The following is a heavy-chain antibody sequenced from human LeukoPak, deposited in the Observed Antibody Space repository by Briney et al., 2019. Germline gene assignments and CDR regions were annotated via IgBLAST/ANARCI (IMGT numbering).Heavy chain of an antibody. J-gene: IGHJ4*02. D-gene: IGHD2-21*01. Sequence: GSVKVSCKASGYGFSDYYMHWVRQAPGQGLEYMGWINPNSDYNSYAHTFQGRVSMTRDTSITTLYMQLTSLRSDDTAVYFCARGGGIQSCGGKTCFRGFVYWGEGTLVTVSS. CDR3: ARGGGIQSCGGKTCFRGFVY. CDR1: GYGFSDYY. V-gene: IGHV1-2*02. CDR2: INPNSDYN.